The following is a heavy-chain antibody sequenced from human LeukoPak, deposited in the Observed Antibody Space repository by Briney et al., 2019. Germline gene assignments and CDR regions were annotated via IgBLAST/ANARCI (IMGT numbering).Heavy chain of an antibody. J-gene: IGHJ4*02. D-gene: IGHD2-2*01. CDR1: GFTVSSNY. Sequence: GGSLRLSCAASGFTVSSNYMSWVRQAPGKGLEWVSAISGSGGSTYYADSVKGRFTISRDNSKNTLYLQMNSLRAEDTAVYYCAKDSRIIVVVPADIDYWGQGTLVTVSS. CDR3: AKDSRIIVVVPADIDY. CDR2: ISGSGGST. V-gene: IGHV3-23*01.